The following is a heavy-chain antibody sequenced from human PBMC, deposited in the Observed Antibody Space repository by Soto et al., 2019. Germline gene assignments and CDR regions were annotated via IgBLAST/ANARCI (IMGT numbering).Heavy chain of an antibody. V-gene: IGHV2-70*01. Sequence: SGPTLVNPTQTLTLTCTFSGFSLSTSGMCVSWIRQPPGKALERLALIDWDDDKYYSTSLKTRLTISKDTSKNQVVLTMTNMDPVDTATYYCARSMTTVTTNPFDYWGQGTLVTVSS. CDR1: GFSLSTSGMC. CDR3: ARSMTTVTTNPFDY. D-gene: IGHD4-17*01. CDR2: IDWDDDK. J-gene: IGHJ4*02.